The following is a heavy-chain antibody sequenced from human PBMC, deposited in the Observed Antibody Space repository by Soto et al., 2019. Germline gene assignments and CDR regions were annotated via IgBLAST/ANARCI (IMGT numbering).Heavy chain of an antibody. Sequence: GGSLRLSCAASGFTFSNAWMNWVRQAPGKGLEWVGRIKSKTDGGTTDYAAPVKGRFTISRDDSKNTLYLQMNSLKTEDTAVYFCSTDGNRRPPQYHGNDVWGQGTTVTVSS. J-gene: IGHJ6*02. CDR1: GFTFSNAW. V-gene: IGHV3-15*07. D-gene: IGHD2-15*01. CDR2: IKSKTDGGTT. CDR3: STDGNRRPPQYHGNDV.